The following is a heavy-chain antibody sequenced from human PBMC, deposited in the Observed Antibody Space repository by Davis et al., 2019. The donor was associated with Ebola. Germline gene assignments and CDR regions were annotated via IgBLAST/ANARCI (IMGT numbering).Heavy chain of an antibody. CDR1: GFTFSSYA. D-gene: IGHD2-21*01. CDR2: ISGSGGST. V-gene: IGHV3-23*01. J-gene: IGHJ5*02. CDR3: ARAVVFDP. Sequence: GESLKISCAASGFTFSSYAMSWVRQAPGKGLEWVSAISGSGGSTYYADSVKGRFTISRDNSKNTLYLQMNSLRAEDTAVYYCARAVVFDPWGQGTLVTVSS.